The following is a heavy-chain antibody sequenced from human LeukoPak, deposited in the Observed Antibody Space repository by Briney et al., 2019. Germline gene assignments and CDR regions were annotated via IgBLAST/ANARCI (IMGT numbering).Heavy chain of an antibody. CDR2: ISSSSSTI. CDR3: ARDSDTGYFDY. Sequence: PGGSLRLSCAASGFTFSSYSMNWVRQAPGKGLEWASYISSSSSTIYYADSVKGRFTISRDNAKNSLYLQMNSLRAEDTAVYYCARDSDTGYFDYWGQGILVTVSS. V-gene: IGHV3-48*04. J-gene: IGHJ4*02. CDR1: GFTFSSYS. D-gene: IGHD7-27*01.